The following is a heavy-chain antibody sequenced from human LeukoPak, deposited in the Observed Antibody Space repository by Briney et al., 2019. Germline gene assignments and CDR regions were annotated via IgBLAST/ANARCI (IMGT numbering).Heavy chain of an antibody. CDR1: GFTFSTYS. CDR2: ISSSGGTI. D-gene: IGHD2-2*01. Sequence: PGGSLRLSCAASGFTFSTYSMNWARQAPGKGLEWVSYISSSGGTIYYADSVKGRFTISRDNAKNSLYLQMNSLRAEDTAVYYCARDLRGYCSGTSCYDNWFDPWGQGTLVTVSS. J-gene: IGHJ5*02. CDR3: ARDLRGYCSGTSCYDNWFDP. V-gene: IGHV3-48*01.